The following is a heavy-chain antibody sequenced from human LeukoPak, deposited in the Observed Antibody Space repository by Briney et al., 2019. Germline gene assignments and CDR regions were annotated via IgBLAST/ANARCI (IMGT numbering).Heavy chain of an antibody. CDR2: ISYDGIVT. CDR3: ARDVILNFFDV. V-gene: IGHV3-74*01. CDR1: GFSFTTYV. J-gene: IGHJ2*01. D-gene: IGHD3-9*01. Sequence: PGGSLRLSCAASGFSFTTYVMHWVRQAPGKGLMWVSRISYDGIVTSYADSVKGRFTISRDNAKNTVFLHMNSLSAEDTAVYYCARDVILNFFDVWGRGTLVTVSS.